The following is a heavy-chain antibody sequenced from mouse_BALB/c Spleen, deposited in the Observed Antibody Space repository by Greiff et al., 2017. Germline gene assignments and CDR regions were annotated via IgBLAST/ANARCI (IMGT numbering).Heavy chain of an antibody. J-gene: IGHJ4*01. CDR3: ASYDYDEGYAMDY. V-gene: IGHV3-6*02. CDR1: GYSITSGYY. CDR2: ISYDGSN. Sequence: DVQLQESGPGLVKPSQSLSLTCSVTGYSITSGYYWNWIRQFPGNKLEWMGYISYDGSNNYNPSLKNRISITRDTSKNQFFLKLNSVTTEDTATYYCASYDYDEGYAMDYWGQGTSVTVSS. D-gene: IGHD2-4*01.